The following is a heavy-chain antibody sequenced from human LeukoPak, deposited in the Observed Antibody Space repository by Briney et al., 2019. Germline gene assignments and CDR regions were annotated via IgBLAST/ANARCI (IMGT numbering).Heavy chain of an antibody. CDR2: INHSGST. CDR3: ARRRGSGYYYDSSGYYPMDV. Sequence: SETLSLTCAAYGGSFSGYYWSWIRQPPGKGLEWIEEINHSGSTNYNPSLKSRVTISVDTSKNHVYLKLSSVTAADTAVYYCARRRGSGYYYDSSGYYPMDVWGKGTTVTVSS. D-gene: IGHD3-22*01. J-gene: IGHJ6*03. V-gene: IGHV4-34*01. CDR1: GGSFSGYY.